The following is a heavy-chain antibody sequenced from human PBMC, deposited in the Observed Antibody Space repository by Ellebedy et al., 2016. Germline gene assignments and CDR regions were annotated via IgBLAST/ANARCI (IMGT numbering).Heavy chain of an antibody. CDR1: GFIFSSYA. Sequence: GESLKISCAASGFIFSSYAMSWVRQAPGKGLEWVANIKQDGSEKYYVDSVKGRFTISRDNAKNTLYLQMNSLRAEDTAVYYCARWIYYYYGMDVWGQGTTVTVSS. CDR2: IKQDGSEK. CDR3: ARWIYYYYGMDV. J-gene: IGHJ6*02. D-gene: IGHD5-12*01. V-gene: IGHV3-7*01.